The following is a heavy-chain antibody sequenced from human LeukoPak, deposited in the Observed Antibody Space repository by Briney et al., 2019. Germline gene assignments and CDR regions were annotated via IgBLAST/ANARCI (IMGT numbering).Heavy chain of an antibody. D-gene: IGHD3-3*01. J-gene: IGHJ4*02. V-gene: IGHV3-23*01. Sequence: GGSLRLSCAASGFTFSSYAMSWVRQAPGKGLEWVSAISGSGGSTYYADSVKGRFTISRDNSKNTLYLQMNSLRAEDTAVYYCPKPYHDFWNGYYPLFDYWGQGTLVTVPS. CDR3: PKPYHDFWNGYYPLFDY. CDR2: ISGSGGST. CDR1: GFTFSSYA.